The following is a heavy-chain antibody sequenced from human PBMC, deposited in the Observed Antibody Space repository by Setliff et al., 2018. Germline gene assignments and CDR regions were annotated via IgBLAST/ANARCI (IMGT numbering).Heavy chain of an antibody. V-gene: IGHV4-34*01. D-gene: IGHD6-13*01. J-gene: IGHJ4*02. CDR2: INHSGST. CDR1: GGSFSGYY. Sequence: SETLSLTCAVYGGSFSGYYWSWIRKPTGKGLEWIGEINHSGSTNYNPSLKSRVTISVETSKNQLSLKLSSVTAADTAVYYCARGRIAAALYYFDYWGQGTLVTVSS. CDR3: ARGRIAAALYYFDY.